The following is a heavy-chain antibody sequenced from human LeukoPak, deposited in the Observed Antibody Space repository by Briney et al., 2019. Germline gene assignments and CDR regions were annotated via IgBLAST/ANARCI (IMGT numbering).Heavy chain of an antibody. V-gene: IGHV4-59*01. CDR2: IYSSGST. Sequence: SETLSLTCTVSGGSISSYYWSWIRQPPGKGLEWIGYIYSSGSTNYNPSLKSRLTISVDTSKNQFSLKLSSVTAADTAVYYCARAKRGSYYFDYWGQGSLVTVSS. J-gene: IGHJ4*02. CDR3: ARAKRGSYYFDY. D-gene: IGHD3-10*01. CDR1: GGSISSYY.